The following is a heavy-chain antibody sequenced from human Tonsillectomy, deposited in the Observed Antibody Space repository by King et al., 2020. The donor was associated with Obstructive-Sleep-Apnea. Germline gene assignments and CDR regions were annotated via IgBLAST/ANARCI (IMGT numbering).Heavy chain of an antibody. CDR3: TTEAFLWIGMQNAFDI. J-gene: IGHJ3*02. D-gene: IGHD3-10*01. Sequence: VQLVESGGGLVKPGGSLRLSCAASKFTFSNAWMSWVRQAPGKGLEWVGRIKSKNDGGTTDYAAPVKGSFTISRDDSKNTLYLQMSSLKTEDTAVYYCTTEAFLWIGMQNAFDIWGQGTMVTVSS. CDR1: KFTFSNAW. CDR2: IKSKNDGGTT. V-gene: IGHV3-15*01.